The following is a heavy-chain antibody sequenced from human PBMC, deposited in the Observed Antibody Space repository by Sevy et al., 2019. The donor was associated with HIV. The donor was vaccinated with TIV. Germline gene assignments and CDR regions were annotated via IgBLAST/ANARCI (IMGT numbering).Heavy chain of an antibody. J-gene: IGHJ4*02. V-gene: IGHV4-39*01. D-gene: IGHD6-19*01. Sequence: SETLSLTCTVSGGSISSSSYYWGWIRQRPGKGLEWIWSIYYSGSTYYNPSLKSRVTISVDTSKDQFSLKLSSVTAADTAAYYCARGQWLVHDYWGQGTLVTVSS. CDR1: GGSISSSSYY. CDR2: IYYSGST. CDR3: ARGQWLVHDY.